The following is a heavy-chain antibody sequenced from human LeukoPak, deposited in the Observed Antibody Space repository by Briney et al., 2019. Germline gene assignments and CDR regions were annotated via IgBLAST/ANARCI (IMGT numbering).Heavy chain of an antibody. D-gene: IGHD6-13*01. CDR2: ISWDGGGT. V-gene: IGHV3-43D*03. CDR1: GFTFDDYA. J-gene: IGHJ6*02. Sequence: GGSLRLSCAASGFTFDDYAMHWVRQAPGKGLEWVSLISWDGGGTYYADSVKGRFTISRDNSKNSLYLQMNSLRAEDTAFYYCAKAGSSWSNYYYGMDVWGQGTTVTVSS. CDR3: AKAGSSWSNYYYGMDV.